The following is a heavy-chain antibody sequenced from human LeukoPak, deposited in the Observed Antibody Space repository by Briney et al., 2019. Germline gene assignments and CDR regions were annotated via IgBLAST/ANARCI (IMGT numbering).Heavy chain of an antibody. D-gene: IGHD2/OR15-2a*01. J-gene: IGHJ4*02. CDR2: INPNSGGT. Sequence: ASVKVSCKASGYTFTGYYMHWVRQAPGQGLEWMGWINPNSGGTNYAQKFQGRVTMTRDTSISTAYMELSRLRSDDTAVYYCARFPPPYSFTGEYYFDYWGQGTLVTVSS. CDR1: GYTFTGYY. V-gene: IGHV1-2*02. CDR3: ARFPPPYSFTGEYYFDY.